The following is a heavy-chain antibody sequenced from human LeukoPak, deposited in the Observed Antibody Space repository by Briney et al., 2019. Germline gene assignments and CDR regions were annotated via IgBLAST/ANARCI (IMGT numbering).Heavy chain of an antibody. Sequence: GGSLRLSCAASGFNFSRYWLGWVRQAPGGGLEWVANINEVGTEKYYAGSVDGRFTISRDNAKNSLYLQMNRLRAQDTAVYFCARAPEDTAISPCDYWGQGALVTVSS. V-gene: IGHV3-7*01. CDR2: INEVGTEK. CDR1: GFNFSRYW. D-gene: IGHD5-18*01. J-gene: IGHJ4*02. CDR3: ARAPEDTAISPCDY.